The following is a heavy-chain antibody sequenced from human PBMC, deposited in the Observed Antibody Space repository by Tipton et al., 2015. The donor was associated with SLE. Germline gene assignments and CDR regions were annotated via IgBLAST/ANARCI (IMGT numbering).Heavy chain of an antibody. D-gene: IGHD6-19*01. CDR1: GGSISSSSYY. V-gene: IGHV4-39*07. CDR3: ARGSGGWLHFDY. Sequence: TLSLTCTVSGGSISSSSYYWGWIRQPPGKGLEWIGSIYYSGSTYYNPSLKSRVTISVDTSKNQFSLQLNSVTPEDTAVYYCARGSGGWLHFDYWGQGTLVTVSS. J-gene: IGHJ4*02. CDR2: IYYSGST.